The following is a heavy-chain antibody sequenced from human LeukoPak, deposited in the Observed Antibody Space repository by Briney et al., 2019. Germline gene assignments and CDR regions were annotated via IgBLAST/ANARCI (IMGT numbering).Heavy chain of an antibody. D-gene: IGHD3-22*01. CDR3: ARSNYYDSSGYLYYYFYYMDV. V-gene: IGHV4-61*05. J-gene: IGHJ6*03. CDR2: IYYSGST. CDR1: GGSISSSSYY. Sequence: KPSETLSLTCTVSGGSISSSSYYWGWIRQPPGKGLEWIGYIYYSGSTNYNPSLKSRVTISVDTSKNRFSLKLSSVTAADTAVYYCARSNYYDSSGYLYYYFYYMDVWGKGTTVTVSS.